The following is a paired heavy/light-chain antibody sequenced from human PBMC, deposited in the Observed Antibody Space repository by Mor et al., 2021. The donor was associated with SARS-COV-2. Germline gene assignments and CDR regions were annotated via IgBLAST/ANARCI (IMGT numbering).Light chain of an antibody. CDR3: QSYDNSLDGSV. CDR2: GNN. Sequence: QSVLTQPPSVSGAPGQRVTISCSGSSSNIGAGFDVHWYQLLPGTAPKLLIFGNNNRPSGVPDRFSGSKSGSSASLAITGLQAEDEADYYCQSYDNSLDGSVFGGGTRVTVL. V-gene: IGLV1-40*01. CDR1: SSNIGAGFD. J-gene: IGLJ1*01.
Heavy chain of an antibody. CDR2: ISGAGNSV. CDR1: GFIISGYG. D-gene: IGHD6-6*01. J-gene: IGHJ2*01. CDR3: ARAPSQPPYFDL. Sequence: EVQLVESGGGLVKPGGSLRVSCAASGFIISGYGLYWIRQAPGKGLEWVSYISGAGNSVHYADSVKGRFTVSRDNAKKSLVLQMTALRAEDTSVYFCARAPSQPPYFDLWGRGTLVTVSS. V-gene: IGHV3-21*01.